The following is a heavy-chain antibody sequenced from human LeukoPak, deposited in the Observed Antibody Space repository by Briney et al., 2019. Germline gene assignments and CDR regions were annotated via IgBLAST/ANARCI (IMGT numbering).Heavy chain of an antibody. CDR2: IYYSGST. CDR3: ARGRSTIVPFDY. J-gene: IGHJ4*02. D-gene: IGHD3-10*01. CDR1: GGSFSGYY. V-gene: IGHV4-59*01. Sequence: SETLSLTCAVYGGSFSGYYWSWIRQPPGKGLEWIGYIYYSGSTNYNPSLKSRVTISVDTSKNQFSLKLSSVTAADTAVYYCARGRSTIVPFDYWGQGTLVTVSS.